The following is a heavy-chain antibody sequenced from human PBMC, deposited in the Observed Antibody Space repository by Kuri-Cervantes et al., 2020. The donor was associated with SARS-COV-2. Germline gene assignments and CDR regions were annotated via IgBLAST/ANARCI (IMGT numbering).Heavy chain of an antibody. V-gene: IGHV3-11*04. CDR1: GFTFSDYY. J-gene: IGHJ6*03. CDR3: ARVRNDYYYYYYMDV. CDR2: ISSSSSTI. Sequence: GESLKISCAASGFTFSDYYMSWIRQAPGKGLEWVSYISSSSSTIYYADSVKGRFTISRDNAKNSLYLQMNSLRAEDTAVYYCARVRNDYYYYYYMDVWAKGPRSPSP.